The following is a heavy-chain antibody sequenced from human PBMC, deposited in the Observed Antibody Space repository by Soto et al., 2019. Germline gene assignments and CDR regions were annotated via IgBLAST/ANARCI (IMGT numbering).Heavy chain of an antibody. V-gene: IGHV4-31*03. Sequence: TSDTLSLTCTVSGNSISTGAYYWSWLRQHPVKGLEWIGHIFYSGNTHYSPSLESRVTISVDTSKNQFSIKLTSVTVADTAVYYCAREGRSAAPQAGFDLWGQGTLVTVSS. CDR3: AREGRSAAPQAGFDL. J-gene: IGHJ4*02. CDR2: IFYSGNT. D-gene: IGHD3-10*01. CDR1: GNSISTGAYY.